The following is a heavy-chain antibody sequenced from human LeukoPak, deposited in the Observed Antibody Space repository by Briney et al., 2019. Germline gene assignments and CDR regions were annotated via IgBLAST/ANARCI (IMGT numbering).Heavy chain of an antibody. V-gene: IGHV1-18*01. Sequence: ASVKVSCKASGYTFTSYGISWVRQAPGQGLEWMGWISAYNGNTNYAQKLQGRVTMTTDTSTSTAYMELRSLRSDDTAVYYCARSYYDSSGYVDDAFDIWGQGTMVTVSS. CDR3: ARSYYDSSGYVDDAFDI. CDR2: ISAYNGNT. D-gene: IGHD3-22*01. CDR1: GYTFTSYG. J-gene: IGHJ3*02.